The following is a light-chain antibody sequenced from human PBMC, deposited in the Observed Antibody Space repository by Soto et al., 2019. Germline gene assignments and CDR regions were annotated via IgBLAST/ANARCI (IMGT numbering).Light chain of an antibody. Sequence: DIQMTQSPSSLSASVGDRVTITCQASHDITNFLNWYQQKPGKAPTLLIYDASIVKTGVPSRFSGSGSGTDFTLTISSLQPEDIATYYCQQHDRLPLSFGGGTKVEIK. J-gene: IGKJ4*01. CDR3: QQHDRLPLS. CDR2: DAS. V-gene: IGKV1-33*01. CDR1: HDITNF.